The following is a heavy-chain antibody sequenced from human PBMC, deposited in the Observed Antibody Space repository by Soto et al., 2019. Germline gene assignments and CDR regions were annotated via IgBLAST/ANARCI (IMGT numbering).Heavy chain of an antibody. CDR3: ARRVYYYDSSGHFDY. CDR1: GGSVSSGSYY. CDR2: IYYSGST. V-gene: IGHV4-61*01. Sequence: SETLSLTCTVSGGSVSSGSYYWSWIRQPPGKGLEWIGYIYYSGSTNYNPSLKSRVTISVDTSKNQFSLKLSSVTAADTAVYYCARRVYYYDSSGHFDYWGQGTLGTVSS. D-gene: IGHD3-22*01. J-gene: IGHJ4*02.